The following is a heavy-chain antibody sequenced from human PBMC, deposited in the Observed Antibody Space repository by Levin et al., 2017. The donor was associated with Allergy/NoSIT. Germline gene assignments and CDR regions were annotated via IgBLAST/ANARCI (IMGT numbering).Heavy chain of an antibody. V-gene: IGHV3-48*01. CDR3: ATSGSHYLQY. CDR1: GFTFSSYN. D-gene: IGHD1-26*01. CDR2: VSSGSSTI. J-gene: IGHJ4*02. Sequence: GGSLRLSCAASGFTFSSYNMNWVRQAPGKGLEWVSCVSSGSSTIYYADSVKGRFTISRDNAKNSLFLQMNSLRAEDTAVYYCATSGSHYLQYWGQGTLVTVSS.